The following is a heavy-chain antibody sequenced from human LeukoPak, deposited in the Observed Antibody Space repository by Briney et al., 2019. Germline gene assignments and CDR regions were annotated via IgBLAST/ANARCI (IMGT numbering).Heavy chain of an antibody. Sequence: ASVKVSCKVSGHTLTKLSIQWVRQAPGKGLEWMGGFDPEDGEAIYAQNFQGRVTMTEDTSTDTAYMELRSLRSDDTAVYYCARDFCSGGSCYSRFDYWGQGTLVTVSS. V-gene: IGHV1-24*01. CDR2: FDPEDGEA. CDR1: GHTLTKLS. D-gene: IGHD2-15*01. CDR3: ARDFCSGGSCYSRFDY. J-gene: IGHJ4*02.